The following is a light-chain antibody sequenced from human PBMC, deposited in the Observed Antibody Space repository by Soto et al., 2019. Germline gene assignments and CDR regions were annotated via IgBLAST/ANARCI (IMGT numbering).Light chain of an antibody. CDR2: GAC. Sequence: TKSAATTTVNTGEGATLTCRASQSISRYLAWYQQTPGQAPRLLIYGACSRATGIPDRFSGSGSGTDFTLTTRGLEPEDLAVCYGRKYGRSLRFAVGGGT. CDR1: QSISRY. V-gene: IGKV3-20*01. CDR3: RKYGRSLRFA. J-gene: IGKJ4*01.